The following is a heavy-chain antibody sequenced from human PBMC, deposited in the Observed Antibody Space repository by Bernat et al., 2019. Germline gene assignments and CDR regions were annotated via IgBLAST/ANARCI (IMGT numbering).Heavy chain of an antibody. CDR3: ARSWYCSGGSCYGDY. J-gene: IGHJ4*02. D-gene: IGHD2-15*01. CDR2: ISPYNGTT. Sequence: QVQLVQSGAEVKKPGASVRVSCRASGYTFTSYSISWLRQAPGQGLEWMGWISPYNGTTKFAQKVQGRVTMTTETSTSTAYMELRSLRSDDTAVYYCARSWYCSGGSCYGDYWGPGTLVTVS. V-gene: IGHV1-18*01. CDR1: GYTFTSYS.